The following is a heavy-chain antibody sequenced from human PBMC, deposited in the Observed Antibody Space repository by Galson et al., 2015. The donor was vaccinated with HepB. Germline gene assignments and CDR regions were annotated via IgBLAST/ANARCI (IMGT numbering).Heavy chain of an antibody. D-gene: IGHD3-10*01. CDR2: IIPILGIA. V-gene: IGHV1-69*04. CDR1: GYTFTGYY. CDR3: ARDTVNYGSGTRGFDP. Sequence: SVKVSCKASGYTFTGYYMHWVRQAPGQGLEWMGRIIPILGIANYAQKFQGRVTITADESTSTAYMELSSLRSEDTAVYYCARDTVNYGSGTRGFDPWGQGTLVTVSS. J-gene: IGHJ5*02.